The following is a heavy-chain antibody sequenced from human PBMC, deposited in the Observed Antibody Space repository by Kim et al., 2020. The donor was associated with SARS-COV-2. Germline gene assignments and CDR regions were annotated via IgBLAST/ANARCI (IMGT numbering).Heavy chain of an antibody. CDR3: ARPTNCGGDCYSEHYYYGMDV. V-gene: IGHV5-10-1*01. D-gene: IGHD2-21*02. CDR2: IDPSDSYT. CDR1: GYSFSTYW. Sequence: GESLKISCKGSGYSFSTYWITWVRQMPGKGLQWMGRIDPSDSYTNYSPSYRGHVTISVDKSISTAYLQWSSLKASDTAMYYCARPTNCGGDCYSEHYYYGMDVWGQGTTVTVSS. J-gene: IGHJ6*02.